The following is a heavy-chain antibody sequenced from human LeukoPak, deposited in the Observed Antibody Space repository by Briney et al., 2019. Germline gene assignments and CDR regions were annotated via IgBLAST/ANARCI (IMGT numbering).Heavy chain of an antibody. CDR1: GYSLTELS. CDR2: FDPEDGET. CDR3: ARSDILRNFDPIYYFDY. D-gene: IGHD3-9*01. Sequence: ASVKVSCKVSGYSLTELSMHWVRQAPGKGPEWMGGFDPEDGETIYTQKFQGRVTMTEDTSTDTAYLDLTSLRSDDTAVYYCARSDILRNFDPIYYFDYWGQGTLVTVSS. J-gene: IGHJ4*02. V-gene: IGHV1-24*01.